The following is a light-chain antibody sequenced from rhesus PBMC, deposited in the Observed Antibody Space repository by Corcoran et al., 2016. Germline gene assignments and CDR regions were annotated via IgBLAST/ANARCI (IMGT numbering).Light chain of an antibody. CDR3: MQTLQTPWT. CDR2: LVS. V-gene: IGKV2-78*01. CDR1: QSLLDSDGYTH. Sequence: DIVMTQTPLSLPVTPGEPASISCRSSQSLLDSDGYTHLHWYLQKPGQSPQLLIYLVSNRASGVPDRFSGGGSGTDFTLKISRVEAEDVGVYYCMQTLQTPWTFGQGTKVEIK. J-gene: IGKJ1*01.